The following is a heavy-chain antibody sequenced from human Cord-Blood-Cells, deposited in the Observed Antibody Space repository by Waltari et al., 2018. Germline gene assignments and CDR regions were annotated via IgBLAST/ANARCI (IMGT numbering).Heavy chain of an antibody. CDR2: INHSGRT. V-gene: IGHV4-34*01. J-gene: IGHJ4*02. Sequence: QVQLQQWGAGLLKPSETLSLTCAVYGGSFSGYYWSWIRQPPGKGLEWIGEINHSGRTNYSPSRKSRVTRAVDTSKNQFSLKLSSGTAADTAVYYCARRGQLGICYWGQGTLVTVSS. CDR1: GGSFSGYY. CDR3: ARRGQLGICY. D-gene: IGHD7-27*01.